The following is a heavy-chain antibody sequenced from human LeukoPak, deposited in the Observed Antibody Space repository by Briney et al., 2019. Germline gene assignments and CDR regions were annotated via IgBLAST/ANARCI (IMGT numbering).Heavy chain of an antibody. V-gene: IGHV3-23*01. CDR1: GFTFSSYD. D-gene: IGHD2-2*01. CDR2: IGGSGVST. Sequence: GGSLRLSCAASGFTFSSYDMSSVRQAAGKGLEWVSAIGGSGVSTHYADSVQGRFTISRDNSKNMLYLEMNTLRAEDTAVYYCANELWVVGSIVVVDYHYYYMDVWGKGTTVTISS. CDR3: ANELWVVGSIVVVDYHYYYMDV. J-gene: IGHJ6*03.